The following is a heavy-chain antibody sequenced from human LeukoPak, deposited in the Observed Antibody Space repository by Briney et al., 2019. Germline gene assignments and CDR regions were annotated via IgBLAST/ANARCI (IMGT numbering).Heavy chain of an antibody. CDR2: ISGSGGST. CDR3: AKIHTMVRGVTTSYFDY. CDR1: GFTFSSYA. J-gene: IGHJ4*02. D-gene: IGHD3-10*01. V-gene: IGHV3-23*01. Sequence: GGSLRLSCAASGFTFSSYAMSWVRQAPGKGLEWVSAISGSGGSTYYADSVKGRFTISRDNSKNTLYRQMNSLRAEDTAVYYCAKIHTMVRGVTTSYFDYWGQGTLVTVSS.